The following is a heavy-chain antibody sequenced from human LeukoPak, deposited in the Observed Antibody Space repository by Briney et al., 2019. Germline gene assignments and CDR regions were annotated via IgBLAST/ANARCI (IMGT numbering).Heavy chain of an antibody. CDR1: GFTFSNYG. J-gene: IGHJ4*02. D-gene: IGHD6-25*01. Sequence: PGGSLRLSCAASGFTFSNYGMHWVRQTPQTGLEWVAGISGDGNFKRNADSVRGRLTIFTDNAKSTVSLQVSSLRAEDTAVYYCTATPWGGAAAIFDYWGQGILVTVSS. CDR3: TATPWGGAAAIFDY. CDR2: ISGDGNFK. V-gene: IGHV3-74*01.